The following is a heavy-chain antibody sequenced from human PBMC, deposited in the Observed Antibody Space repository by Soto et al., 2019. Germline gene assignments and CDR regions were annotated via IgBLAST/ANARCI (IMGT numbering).Heavy chain of an antibody. J-gene: IGHJ5*02. CDR1: GFTFSSYG. D-gene: IGHD3-10*01. CDR3: AREVTMVRGVYSWFDP. Sequence: QVQLVESGGGVVQPGRSLRLSCAASGFTFSSYGMHWVRQAPGKGLEWVAVIWYDGSNKYYADSVKGRFTISRDNSKNTLYLQMNCLRAEDTAVYYCAREVTMVRGVYSWFDPWGQGTLVTVSS. V-gene: IGHV3-33*01. CDR2: IWYDGSNK.